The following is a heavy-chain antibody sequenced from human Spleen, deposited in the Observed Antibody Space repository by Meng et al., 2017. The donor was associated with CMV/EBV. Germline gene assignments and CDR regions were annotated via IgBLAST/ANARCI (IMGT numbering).Heavy chain of an antibody. Sequence: ASVKVSCKASGYTFTSYYMHWVRQAPGQGLEWTGIINPSGGSTSYAQKFQGRVTMTRDNAKNSLYLQMNSLRVEDTAVYYCARDWYTTSSRPFDYWGQGTLVTVSS. J-gene: IGHJ4*02. CDR3: ARDWYTTSSRPFDY. CDR1: GYTFTSYY. CDR2: INPSGGST. V-gene: IGHV1-46*01. D-gene: IGHD6-6*01.